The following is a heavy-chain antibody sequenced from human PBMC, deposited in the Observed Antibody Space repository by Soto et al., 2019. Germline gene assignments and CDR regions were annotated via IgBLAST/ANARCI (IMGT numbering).Heavy chain of an antibody. V-gene: IGHV3-23*01. CDR3: AKDHPSNGWPAFDH. J-gene: IGHJ4*02. Sequence: EVQLLESGGGLVQPGGSLRLSCTASGFNFNYYAMSWVPQAPGKGLEWVSSIDAAGNTYHADSVKGRFTISSDRSKNTLYLQMNSLRADDTATYYCAKDHPSNGWPAFDHWGQGTLVTVSS. CDR2: IDAAGNT. D-gene: IGHD6-19*01. CDR1: GFNFNYYA.